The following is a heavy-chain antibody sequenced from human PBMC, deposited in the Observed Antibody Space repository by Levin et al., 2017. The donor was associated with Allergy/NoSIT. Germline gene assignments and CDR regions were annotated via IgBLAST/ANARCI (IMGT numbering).Heavy chain of an antibody. CDR1: GFTFSSYS. J-gene: IGHJ3*01. V-gene: IGHV3-21*01. Sequence: GSLRLSCAASGFTFSSYSMNWVRQAPGKGLEWVSSISGSSSYIYYADSVKGRFTISRDNAKNSLYLQMNSLRADDTAVYYCTRNSVVTGIPGNDAFDFWGQGTMVTVSS. D-gene: IGHD2-21*02. CDR2: ISGSSSYI. CDR3: TRNSVVTGIPGNDAFDF.